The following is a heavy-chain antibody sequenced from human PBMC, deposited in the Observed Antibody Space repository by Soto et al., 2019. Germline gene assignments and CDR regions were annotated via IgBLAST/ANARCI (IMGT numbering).Heavy chain of an antibody. D-gene: IGHD6-13*01. CDR1: GGSFSGYY. V-gene: IGHV4-34*01. J-gene: IGHJ4*02. CDR2: INHSGST. Sequence: PSETLSLTCAVYGGSFSGYYWSWIRQPPGKRLEWIGEINHSGSTNYTPSLKSRLTISVDTSKNQFSLKVSSVTAVDTAVNYCARGRTISSGSWYRFWGQGTLGTVSS. CDR3: ARGRTISSGSWYRF.